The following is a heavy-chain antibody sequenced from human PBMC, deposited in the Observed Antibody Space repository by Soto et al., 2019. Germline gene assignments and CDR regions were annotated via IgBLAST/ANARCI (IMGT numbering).Heavy chain of an antibody. CDR3: AREFYGSGRTRWFDP. Sequence: PSETLSLTCTVSGGSISSYYWSWIRQPPGKGLEWIGYIYYSGSTNYNPSLKSRVTISVDTSKNQFSQKLSSVTAADTAVYYCAREFYGSGRTRWFDPWGQGTLVTVSS. V-gene: IGHV4-59*01. CDR1: GGSISSYY. J-gene: IGHJ5*02. D-gene: IGHD3-10*01. CDR2: IYYSGST.